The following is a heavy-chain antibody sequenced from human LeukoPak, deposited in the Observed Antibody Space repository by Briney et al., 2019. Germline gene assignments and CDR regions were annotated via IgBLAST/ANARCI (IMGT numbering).Heavy chain of an antibody. D-gene: IGHD5-18*01. J-gene: IGHJ6*03. CDR1: GGTFSSYA. Sequence: GASVKVSCKASGGTFSSYAISWVRQAPGQGLEWMGGIIPIFGTANYAQKFQGRVTITTDESTSTAYMELGSLRSEDTAVYYCAVGGYSSYYYYYYYMDVWGKGTTVTVSS. CDR2: IIPIFGTA. CDR3: AVGGYSSYYYYYYYMDV. V-gene: IGHV1-69*05.